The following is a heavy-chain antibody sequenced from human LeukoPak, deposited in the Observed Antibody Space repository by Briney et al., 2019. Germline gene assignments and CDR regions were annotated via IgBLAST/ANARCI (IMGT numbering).Heavy chain of an antibody. Sequence: SETLSLTCTVSSGSISTSNYYWGWIRQPPGKGLEWIGSIYYSGSTYYNPSLKSRVTISVDTSKNQFSLKLSSVTAADTAVYYCARVRAPRVVVIAYYYYYYMDVWGKGTTVTVSS. J-gene: IGHJ6*03. V-gene: IGHV4-39*07. CDR2: IYYSGST. D-gene: IGHD3-22*01. CDR1: SGSISTSNYY. CDR3: ARVRAPRVVVIAYYYYYYMDV.